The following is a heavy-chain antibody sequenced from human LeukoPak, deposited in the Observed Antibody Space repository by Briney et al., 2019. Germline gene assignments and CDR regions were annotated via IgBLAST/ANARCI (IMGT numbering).Heavy chain of an antibody. CDR3: ARGDAVGATPESWFDP. V-gene: IGHV1-69*05. J-gene: IGHJ5*02. Sequence: GASVKVSCKASGRTFSSYAISWVRQAPGQGLEWMGGIIPIFGTANYAQKFQGRVTITTDESTSTAYMELSSLRSEDTAVYYCARGDAVGATPESWFDPWGQGTLVTVSS. D-gene: IGHD1-26*01. CDR2: IIPIFGTA. CDR1: GRTFSSYA.